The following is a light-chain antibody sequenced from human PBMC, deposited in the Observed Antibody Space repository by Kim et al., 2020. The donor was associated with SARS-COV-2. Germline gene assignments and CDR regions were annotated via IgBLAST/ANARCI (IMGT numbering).Light chain of an antibody. CDR1: QRVSSY. CDR3: QQRSNWPPFT. CDR2: DAS. Sequence: PGEKATLSCRASQRVSSYLAWYQQKPGQAPRLLIYDASNRATGSPARFSGSGSGTDFTLTISSLEPGDFAVYYCQQRSNWPPFTFGPGTKVDI. J-gene: IGKJ3*01. V-gene: IGKV3-11*01.